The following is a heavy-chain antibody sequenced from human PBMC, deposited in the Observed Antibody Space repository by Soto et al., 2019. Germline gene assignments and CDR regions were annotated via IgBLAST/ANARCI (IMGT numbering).Heavy chain of an antibody. V-gene: IGHV3-21*01. CDR2: ISSSSSYI. CDR1: GFTFSSYS. D-gene: IGHD3-10*01. CDR3: VKSWFGEIQPDY. J-gene: IGHJ4*02. Sequence: EVQLVESGGGLVKPGGSLRLSCAASGFTFSSYSMNWVRQAPGKGLEWVSSISSSSSYIYYADSVKGRFTISRDNAKNSLYLQMNSLRAEDTAVYYCVKSWFGEIQPDYWGQGTLVTVSS.